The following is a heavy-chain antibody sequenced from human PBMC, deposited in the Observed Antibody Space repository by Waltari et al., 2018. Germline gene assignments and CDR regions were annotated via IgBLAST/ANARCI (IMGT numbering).Heavy chain of an antibody. J-gene: IGHJ4*02. CDR2: ISFDGANK. Sequence: LVESGGGVVQPGRSLRISCAASGFTFRTSPRHWVRESSGPGLEWLAVISFDGANKILADSVKGRFRISSDNSKNTLYLQMDSLTTDDSGVYYCVRLPALAGVGYWGQGTLVTVSS. CDR3: VRLPALAGVGY. CDR1: GFTFRTSP. V-gene: IGHV3-30*16. D-gene: IGHD6-19*01.